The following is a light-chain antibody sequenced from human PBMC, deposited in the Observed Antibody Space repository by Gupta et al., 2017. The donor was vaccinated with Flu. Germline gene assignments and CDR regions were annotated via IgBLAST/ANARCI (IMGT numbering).Light chain of an antibody. J-gene: IGKJ2*01. CDR3: QKRSNWPPYT. Sequence: EIVLTQSPATLSLSPGERATLSCRASQSVGTYLAWYQQKPGQTPRLLIYDASNRATGIPARFSGSGSGTDCTLTISSREPEDFAVYYCQKRSNWPPYTFGQGTRLEI. CDR2: DAS. V-gene: IGKV3-11*01. CDR1: QSVGTY.